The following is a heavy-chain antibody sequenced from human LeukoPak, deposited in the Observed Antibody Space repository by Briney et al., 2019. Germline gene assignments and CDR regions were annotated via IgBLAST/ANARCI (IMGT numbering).Heavy chain of an antibody. D-gene: IGHD6-13*01. CDR2: IYHSGST. CDR3: ARGNSISWYYFDY. V-gene: IGHV4-30-2*01. Sequence: KASETLSLTCAVSGGSISSGGYSWSWIRQPPGKGLEWIGYIYHSGSTYYNPSLKSRVTISIDRSKNQFSLKLSSMTAADTAVYYCARGNSISWYYFDYWGQGTLVTVSS. CDR1: GGSISSGGYS. J-gene: IGHJ4*02.